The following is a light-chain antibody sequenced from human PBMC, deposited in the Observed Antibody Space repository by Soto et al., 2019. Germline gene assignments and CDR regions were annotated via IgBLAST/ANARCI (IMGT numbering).Light chain of an antibody. CDR1: SSDVGSYNL. CDR2: EGS. Sequence: QSVLTQPASVSGSPGQSITISCTGTSSDVGSYNLVSWYQQHPVKAPKLMIYEGSKRPSGVSNRFSGSKSGNTASLTISGLQAEDEADYYCCSYAGSSPHVVFGGGTKLTVL. CDR3: CSYAGSSPHVV. J-gene: IGLJ2*01. V-gene: IGLV2-23*01.